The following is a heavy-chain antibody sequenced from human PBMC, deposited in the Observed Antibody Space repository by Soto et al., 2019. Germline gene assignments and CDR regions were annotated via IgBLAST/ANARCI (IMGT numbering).Heavy chain of an antibody. CDR3: ASHRVSAAGYFDY. CDR2: ISAYNGNT. Sequence: QVQLVQSRLEVTKPGASVKVSCKASGYSLTTYGISWVRQAPGQGLEWVGWISAYNGNTNYAQNFQGRVTMTRDTSTSTSYMDLRGLRSDDTAVYYCASHRVSAAGYFDYWGQGTLVIVSS. D-gene: IGHD6-13*01. V-gene: IGHV1-18*01. CDR1: GYSLTTYG. J-gene: IGHJ4*02.